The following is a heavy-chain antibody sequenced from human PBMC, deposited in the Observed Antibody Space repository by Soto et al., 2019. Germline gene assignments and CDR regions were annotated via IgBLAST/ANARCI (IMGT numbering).Heavy chain of an antibody. D-gene: IGHD3-10*01. J-gene: IGHJ6*02. CDR2: IYYSGST. CDR1: GGSISSSSYY. V-gene: IGHV4-39*01. Sequence: PSETLSLTCTVSGGSISSSSYYWGWIRQPPGKGLEWIGSIYYSGSTYYNPSLKSRVTISVDTSKNQFSLKLSSVTAADTAVYYCARNWFGELLTKPRYYYYYGMDVWGQGTTVTVS. CDR3: ARNWFGELLTKPRYYYYYGMDV.